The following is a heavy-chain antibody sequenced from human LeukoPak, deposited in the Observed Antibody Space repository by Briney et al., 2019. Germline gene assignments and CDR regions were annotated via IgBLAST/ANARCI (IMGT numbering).Heavy chain of an antibody. Sequence: SETLSLTCAVYGGSFSGYYWSWIRQPPGKGLEWIGEINHSGSTNYNPSLKSRVTISVDTPKNQFSLKLSSVTAADTAVYYCARFRANYYYYGMDVWGKGTTVTVSS. V-gene: IGHV4-34*01. CDR1: GGSFSGYY. CDR2: INHSGST. CDR3: ARFRANYYYYGMDV. J-gene: IGHJ6*04.